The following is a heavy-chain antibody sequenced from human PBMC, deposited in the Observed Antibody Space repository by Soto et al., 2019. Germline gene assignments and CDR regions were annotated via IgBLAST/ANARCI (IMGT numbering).Heavy chain of an antibody. CDR1: GFSLSTSGVG. CDR3: AHRLAHYDILTGSLRDFDY. V-gene: IGHV2-5*01. Sequence: SGPTLVNPTQTLTLTCTFSGFSLSTSGVGVGWIRQPPGKALEWLALIYWNDDKRYSPSLKSRLTITKDTSKNQVVLTMTNMDPVDTATYYCAHRLAHYDILTGSLRDFDYWGQGTLVTVSS. CDR2: IYWNDDK. D-gene: IGHD3-9*01. J-gene: IGHJ4*02.